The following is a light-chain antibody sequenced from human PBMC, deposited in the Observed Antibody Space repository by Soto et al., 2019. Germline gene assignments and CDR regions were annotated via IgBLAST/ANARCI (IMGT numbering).Light chain of an antibody. CDR3: PQFSSASLP. CDR2: WAS. Sequence: DIVMTQSPDSLAVSLGERATINCKSSQSVLYSSNNKNYLAWYQQKPRQPPKLLIYWASTLESGVPDRFSGSGSGTDFTLTSCCLQAQDGGLCHCPQFSSASLPFDGRNKVQI. CDR1: QSVLYSSNNKNY. V-gene: IGKV4-1*01. J-gene: IGKJ4*01.